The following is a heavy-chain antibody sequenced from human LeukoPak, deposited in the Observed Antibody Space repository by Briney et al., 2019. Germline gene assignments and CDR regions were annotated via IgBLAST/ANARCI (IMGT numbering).Heavy chain of an antibody. V-gene: IGHV4-4*07. CDR3: ARDSAGYSYGEYYYYYYMDV. CDR2: IYTSGST. J-gene: IGHJ6*03. D-gene: IGHD5-18*01. Sequence: SETLSLTCTVSGGSISSYYWSWIRQPAGKGLEWIGRIYTSGSTNYNPSLRSRVTMSVDTSKNQFSLKLSSVTAADTAVYYCARDSAGYSYGEYYYYYYMDVWGKGTTVTVSS. CDR1: GGSISSYY.